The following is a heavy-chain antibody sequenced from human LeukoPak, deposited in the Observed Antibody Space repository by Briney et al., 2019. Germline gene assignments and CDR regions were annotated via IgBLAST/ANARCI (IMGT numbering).Heavy chain of an antibody. CDR1: GFTFSSYG. J-gene: IGHJ4*02. CDR3: ARASRPSSGYSPIWSIFDY. Sequence: PGGSLRLSCAASGFTFSSYGMSWVRQAPGKGLEWVSGISGNSGTTYYADSVKGRFTISRDNSKNTLYLQMNSLRAEDTAVYYCARASRPSSGYSPIWSIFDYWGQGTLVTVSS. CDR2: ISGNSGTT. D-gene: IGHD3-22*01. V-gene: IGHV3-23*01.